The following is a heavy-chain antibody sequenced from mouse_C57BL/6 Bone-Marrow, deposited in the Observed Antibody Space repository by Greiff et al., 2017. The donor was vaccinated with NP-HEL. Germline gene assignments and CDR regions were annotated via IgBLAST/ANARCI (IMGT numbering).Heavy chain of an antibody. CDR1: GYTFTSYW. V-gene: IGHV1-64*01. Sequence: QVQLQQPGAELVKPGASVKLSCKASGYTFTSYWMHWVKQRPGQGLEWIGMIHPNSGSTNYNEKFKSKATLTVDKSSSTAYMQLSSLTSEDSAVYYCASTDYYGSTCMDYWGQGTSVTVSS. D-gene: IGHD1-1*01. CDR3: ASTDYYGSTCMDY. J-gene: IGHJ4*01. CDR2: IHPNSGST.